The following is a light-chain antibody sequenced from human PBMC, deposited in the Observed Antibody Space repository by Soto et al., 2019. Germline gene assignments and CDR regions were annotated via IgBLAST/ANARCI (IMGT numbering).Light chain of an antibody. CDR2: DAS. V-gene: IGKV1-33*01. J-gene: IGKJ5*01. CDR3: QQYDILPIT. CDR1: QDINIY. Sequence: DIQMTQSPSSLFASVGDRVTITCQATQDINIYLNWYQQKPGKAPNLLIYDASNLEIGVPSRFSGSGSGTHFTFTISRLQTEDIGTYYCQQYDILPITFGRGTRLEIK.